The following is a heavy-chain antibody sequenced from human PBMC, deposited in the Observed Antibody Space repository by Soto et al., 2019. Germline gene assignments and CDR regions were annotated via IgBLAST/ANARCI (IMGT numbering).Heavy chain of an antibody. CDR3: ARIYCSGGSCPGWYFDL. CDR1: GFTFSSYS. D-gene: IGHD2-15*01. V-gene: IGHV3-48*02. Sequence: VGSLRLSCAASGFTFSSYSMNWVRQAPGKGLEWVSYISSSSSTIYYADSVKGRFTISRDNAKNSLYLQMNSLRDEDTAVYYCARIYCSGGSCPGWYFDLWGRGTLVTVSS. CDR2: ISSSSSTI. J-gene: IGHJ2*01.